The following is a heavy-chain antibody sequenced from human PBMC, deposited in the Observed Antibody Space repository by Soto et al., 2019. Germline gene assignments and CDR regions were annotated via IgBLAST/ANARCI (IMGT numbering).Heavy chain of an antibody. CDR1: GFTFNTYV. D-gene: IGHD6-19*01. V-gene: IGHV3-23*01. CDR2: ISVKGDTT. CDR3: AKGGWLDD. Sequence: EVQVLESGGGLVQPGGSLRLSCAASGFTFNTYVMTWARQAPGKGLEWVSVISVKGDTTDYADTVKGRFIISRDNSKNRLYLQMNSLRPEDTAVYSCAKGGWLDDWGQGTLVTVSS. J-gene: IGHJ4*02.